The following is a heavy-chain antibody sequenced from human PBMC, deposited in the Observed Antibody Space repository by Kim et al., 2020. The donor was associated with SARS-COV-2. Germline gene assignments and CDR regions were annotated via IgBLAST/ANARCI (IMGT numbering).Heavy chain of an antibody. CDR3: ARDLHRTVVTPGGY. Sequence: GGSLRLSCAASGFTFSSYGMHWVRQAPGKGLEWVAVIWYDGSNKYYADSVKGRFTISRDNSKNTLYLQMNSLRAEDTAVYYCARDLHRTVVTPGGYWGQGTLVTVSS. J-gene: IGHJ4*02. D-gene: IGHD2-21*02. V-gene: IGHV3-33*01. CDR2: IWYDGSNK. CDR1: GFTFSSYG.